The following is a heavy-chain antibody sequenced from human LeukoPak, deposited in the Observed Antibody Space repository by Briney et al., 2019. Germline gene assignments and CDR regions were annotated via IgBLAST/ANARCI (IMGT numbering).Heavy chain of an antibody. J-gene: IGHJ4*02. V-gene: IGHV4-4*07. D-gene: IGHD3-16*02. Sequence: SETLSLTCTVSGGSISSYDWSWIRQPAGKGLEWIGRFYTSGSTNYNPSLKSRVTMSVDTSKNLFPLNLSSVTAADTAVYYCARVGYRYHFDYWGQGTLVTVSS. CDR1: GGSISSYD. CDR2: FYTSGST. CDR3: ARVGYRYHFDY.